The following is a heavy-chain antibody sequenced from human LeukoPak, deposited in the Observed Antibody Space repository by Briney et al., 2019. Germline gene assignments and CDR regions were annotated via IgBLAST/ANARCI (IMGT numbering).Heavy chain of an antibody. CDR2: ISSGSSYI. CDR1: GFIFSSYD. Sequence: PGGSLRLSCAISGFIFSSYDMHWVRQAPGKGLEWVSSISSGSSYIYYADSLKGRFTISRDNAKNSLYLQMDSLRAEDTAVYYCARGDFFDYWGQGTLVTVSS. J-gene: IGHJ4*02. D-gene: IGHD3-3*01. CDR3: ARGDFFDY. V-gene: IGHV3-21*06.